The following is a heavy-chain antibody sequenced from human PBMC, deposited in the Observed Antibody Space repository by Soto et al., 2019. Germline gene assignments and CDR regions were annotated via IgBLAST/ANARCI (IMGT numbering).Heavy chain of an antibody. CDR2: ISGSGSNT. Sequence: EVQLLESGGDLAQPGGSLRLSCAASGFTFNSHAMNWVRQAPGKGLEWVSGISGSGSNTFYADSVKGRFTISRDNSKNTLYLQMNSLGADDTAVYFCAKNKDTTGYYYLGAFDIWGQGTLVTVSP. V-gene: IGHV3-23*01. CDR3: AKNKDTTGYYYLGAFDI. D-gene: IGHD3-22*01. J-gene: IGHJ3*02. CDR1: GFTFNSHA.